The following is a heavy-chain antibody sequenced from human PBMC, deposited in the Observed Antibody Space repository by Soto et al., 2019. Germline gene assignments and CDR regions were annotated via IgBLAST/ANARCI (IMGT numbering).Heavy chain of an antibody. V-gene: IGHV4-31*03. CDR3: ARESEDLTSNFDY. Sequence: SETLSLTCSVSGGSISTVGHYWTWIRQPPWKGLEWIGSIYHTGSTYYSKSLRSRLTMSVDTSKSQFSLRLSSVTAADTAVYYCARESEDLTSNFDYWGQGTLVTVSS. J-gene: IGHJ4*02. CDR1: GGSISTVGHY. CDR2: IYHTGST.